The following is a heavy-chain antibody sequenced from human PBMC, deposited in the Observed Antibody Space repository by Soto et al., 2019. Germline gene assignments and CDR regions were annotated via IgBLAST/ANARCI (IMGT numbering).Heavy chain of an antibody. J-gene: IGHJ4*02. CDR1: GFPFSIYW. V-gene: IGHV3-74*01. Sequence: GGSLRLSCAASGFPFSIYWMHWVRQDPGKGLVWVSRINGDGTTTRYADSVKGRFTISRDNAKNTVYLQMNSLRAEDTVIFYWAEPSTKRGLYYGGGGTLVTVSS. CDR2: INGDGTTT. CDR3: AEPSTKRGLYY. D-gene: IGHD3-10*01.